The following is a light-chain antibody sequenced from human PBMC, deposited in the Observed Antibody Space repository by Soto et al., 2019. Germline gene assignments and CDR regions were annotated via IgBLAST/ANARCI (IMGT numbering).Light chain of an antibody. CDR3: QQYNDFQYT. CDR2: DAS. J-gene: IGKJ2*01. Sequence: DIEMTQSPSTLSASVGDRVTITCRASQDISRWLAWYQQKPGKPPKLLIYDASGLDSGVPSRFSGSGFGTEFTLTITGLQPEDFATYFCQQYNDFQYTFGPGTKLEI. CDR1: QDISRW. V-gene: IGKV1-5*01.